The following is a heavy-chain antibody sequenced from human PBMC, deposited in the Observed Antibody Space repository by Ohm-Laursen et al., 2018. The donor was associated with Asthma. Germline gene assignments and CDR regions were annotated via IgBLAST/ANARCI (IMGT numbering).Heavy chain of an antibody. J-gene: IGHJ4*02. Sequence: SLRLSCTASGFTFSSYAMSWVRQAPGKGLEWVSAISGSGGSTYYADSVKGRFTISRDNSKNTLYLQMNSLRAEDTAVYYCAKALELYDFWSGYPIDYWGQGTLVTVSS. CDR1: GFTFSSYA. CDR2: ISGSGGST. V-gene: IGHV3-23*01. D-gene: IGHD3-3*01. CDR3: AKALELYDFWSGYPIDY.